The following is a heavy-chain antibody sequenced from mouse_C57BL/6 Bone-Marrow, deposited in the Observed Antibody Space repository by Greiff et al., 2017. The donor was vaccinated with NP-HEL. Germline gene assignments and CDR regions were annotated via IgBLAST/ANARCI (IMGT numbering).Heavy chain of an antibody. CDR2: IYPGGGYT. Sequence: QVHVKQSGAELVRPGTSVKMSCKASGYTFTNYWIGWAKQRPGHGLEWIGDIYPGGGYTNYNEKFKGKATLTADKSSSTAYMQFSSLTSEDSAIYYCARALWFDYWGPGTTLTVSS. D-gene: IGHD1-1*02. V-gene: IGHV1-63*01. CDR1: GYTFTNYW. J-gene: IGHJ2*01. CDR3: ARALWFDY.